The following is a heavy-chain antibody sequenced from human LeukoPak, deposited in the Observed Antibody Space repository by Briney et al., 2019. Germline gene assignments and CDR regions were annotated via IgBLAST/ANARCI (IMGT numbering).Heavy chain of an antibody. J-gene: IGHJ4*02. CDR1: GGSLSGYY. CDR2: INHSGST. CDR3: ARRERSGSGWLFDY. Sequence: SETLSLTCAVYGGSLSGYYWSWIRQPPGKGLEWIGEINHSGSTNYNPSLKSRVTISVHTSQNQFSLKLNSVTAADTAVYYCARRERSGSGWLFDYWGQGTLVTVSS. D-gene: IGHD6-19*01. V-gene: IGHV4-34*01.